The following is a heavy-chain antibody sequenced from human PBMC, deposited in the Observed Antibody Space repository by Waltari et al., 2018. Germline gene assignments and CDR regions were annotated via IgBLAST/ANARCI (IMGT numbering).Heavy chain of an antibody. D-gene: IGHD3-10*01. CDR3: ARAGIPLWFRDKRAGFDY. V-gene: IGHV1-2*02. CDR2: INPNSGGT. Sequence: QVQLVQSGAEVKKPGASVKVSCKASGYTFTGYYMHWVRPAPGQGLEWMGLINPNSGGTNDEQKFQGRVTMTRDTSISTAYMELSRLRSDDTAVYYCARAGIPLWFRDKRAGFDYWGQGTLVTVSS. CDR1: GYTFTGYY. J-gene: IGHJ4*02.